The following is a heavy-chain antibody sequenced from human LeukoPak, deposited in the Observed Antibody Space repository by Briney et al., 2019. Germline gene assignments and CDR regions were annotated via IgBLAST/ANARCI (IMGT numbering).Heavy chain of an antibody. D-gene: IGHD3-9*01. J-gene: IGHJ4*02. CDR2: IYYSGST. CDR1: GGSISSYY. V-gene: IGHV4-59*01. Sequence: KPSETLSLTCTVSGGSISSYYWSWIRQPPGKGLEWIGYIYYSGSTNYNPSLKSRVTISVDTSKNQFSLKLSSVTAADTAVYYCARGEYYDILTGYYHSSGIFDYWGQGTLVTVSS. CDR3: ARGEYYDILTGYYHSSGIFDY.